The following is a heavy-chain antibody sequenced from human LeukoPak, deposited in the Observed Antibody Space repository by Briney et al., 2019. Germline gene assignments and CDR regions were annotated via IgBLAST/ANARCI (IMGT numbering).Heavy chain of an antibody. Sequence: ASVTVSSKASVYTFTKYGISWVRQAPRQEREGMGWSSAYNWNTKYPQKLQGRVTITTDTSTSTAYMELRSLRSDHPPVYYCARSPGSVVVSAAMVWYFDRGGRGTLVTVS. V-gene: IGHV1-18*04. D-gene: IGHD2-2*01. CDR2: SSAYNWNT. CDR1: VYTFTKYG. CDR3: ARSPGSVVVSAAMVWYFDR. J-gene: IGHJ2*01.